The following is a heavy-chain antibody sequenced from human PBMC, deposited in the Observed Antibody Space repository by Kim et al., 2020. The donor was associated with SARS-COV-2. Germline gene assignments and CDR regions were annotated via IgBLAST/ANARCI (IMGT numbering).Heavy chain of an antibody. CDR2: ISYSGNS. CDR1: GGSIRSGGKF. J-gene: IGHJ4*02. V-gene: IGHV4-31*03. CDR3: ARGHPLDF. Sequence: SETLSLTCSVSGGSIRSGGKFWTWIRQHPAKGLEWFGYISYSGNSHYSPSLRSRVSISLQTSENQFSLELTSVTAADTAVYFCARGHPLDFWGQGILVTVAS.